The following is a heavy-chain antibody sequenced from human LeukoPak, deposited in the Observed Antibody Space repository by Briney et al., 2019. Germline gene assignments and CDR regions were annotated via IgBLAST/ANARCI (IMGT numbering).Heavy chain of an antibody. CDR2: INPNSGGT. J-gene: IGHJ4*02. D-gene: IGHD5-18*01. CDR3: ATDKARGYNYGYPSYFDY. V-gene: IGHV1-2*02. Sequence: GASVKVSCKASGYTFTGYYMHWVRQAPGQGLEWMGWINPNSGGTNYAQKFQGRVTMTRDTSISTAYMELSRLRSDDTAVYYCATDKARGYNYGYPSYFDYWGQGTLVTVSS. CDR1: GYTFTGYY.